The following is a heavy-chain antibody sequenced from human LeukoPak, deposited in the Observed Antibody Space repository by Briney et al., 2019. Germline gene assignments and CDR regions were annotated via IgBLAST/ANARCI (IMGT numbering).Heavy chain of an antibody. CDR3: AKVELRYFPPNWFDP. CDR1: GFIFSSYA. Sequence: PGGSLRLSCAASGFIFSSYAMSWVRQAPGKGLEWVSAISGSGGSTYYADSVKGRFTISRDNSKNTLYLQMNSLRAEDTAVYYCAKVELRYFPPNWFDPWGQGTLVTVSS. D-gene: IGHD3-9*01. V-gene: IGHV3-23*01. CDR2: ISGSGGST. J-gene: IGHJ5*02.